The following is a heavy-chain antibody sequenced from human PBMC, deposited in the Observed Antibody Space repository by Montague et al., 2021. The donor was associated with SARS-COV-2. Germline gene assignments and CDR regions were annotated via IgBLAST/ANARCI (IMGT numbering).Heavy chain of an antibody. CDR1: GGSFSNYY. D-gene: IGHD2-2*01. Sequence: SETRSLTCAIYGGSFSNYYWSWIRQSPGKGLEWIGEVNQSGTTIYNPSVESGVTISEDTSKNQFYLRLNPVTAADTAVYYCARGRRPVVVPVVGAAGRAFDRWGQGTMVTVSS. CDR2: VNQSGTT. CDR3: ARGRRPVVVPVVGAAGRAFDR. V-gene: IGHV4-34*01. J-gene: IGHJ3*01.